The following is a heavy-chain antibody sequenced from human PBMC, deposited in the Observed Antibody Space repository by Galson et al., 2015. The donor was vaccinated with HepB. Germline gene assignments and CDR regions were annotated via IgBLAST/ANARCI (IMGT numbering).Heavy chain of an antibody. CDR1: GYTFTSYY. V-gene: IGHV1-46*01. CDR2: INPSGGST. CDR3: ARDEVVVVTAILTGGYFQH. D-gene: IGHD2-21*02. Sequence: SVKASCKASGYTFTSYYMHWVRQAPGQGLEWMGIINPSGGSTSYAQKFQGRVTMTRDTSTSTVYMELSSLRSEDTAVYYCARDEVVVVTAILTGGYFQHWGQGTLVTVSS. J-gene: IGHJ1*01.